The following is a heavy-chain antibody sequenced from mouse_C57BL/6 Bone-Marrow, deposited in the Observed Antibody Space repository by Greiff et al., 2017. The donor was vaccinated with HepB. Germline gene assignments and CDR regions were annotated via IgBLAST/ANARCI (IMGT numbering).Heavy chain of an antibody. V-gene: IGHV1-64*01. CDR1: GYTFTSYW. CDR2: IHPNSGST. CDR3: ARGGGLLLRTYAMDY. Sequence: QVQLQQPGAELVKPGASVKLSCKASGYTFTSYWMHWVKQRPGQGLEWIGMIHPNSGSTNDNEKFKSKATLTVDKSSSTAYMQLSSLTSEDSAVYYCARGGGLLLRTYAMDYWGQGTSVTVSS. J-gene: IGHJ4*01. D-gene: IGHD2-3*01.